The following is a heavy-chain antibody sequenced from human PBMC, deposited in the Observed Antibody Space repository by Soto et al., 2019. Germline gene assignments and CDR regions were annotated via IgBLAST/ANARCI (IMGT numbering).Heavy chain of an antibody. J-gene: IGHJ5*02. CDR1: GFSLSNAGMG. CDR3: AQTEDGGRSRTPAGWFDA. V-gene: IGHV2-26*01. D-gene: IGHD2-15*01. CDR2: IFSNDER. Sequence: SGPTLVNPTETFTLPCTVSGFSLSNAGMGVSWIRQPPGKALEWLAHIFSNDERRFSTSLKNRLTISKDTFNSQVVLIMTNMDPVDTATYYCAQTEDGGRSRTPAGWFDAWGQGTLVTVSS.